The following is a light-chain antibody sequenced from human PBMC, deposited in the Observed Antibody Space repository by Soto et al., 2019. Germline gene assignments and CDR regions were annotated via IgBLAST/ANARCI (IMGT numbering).Light chain of an antibody. CDR1: SSDIGRYNY. CDR2: GVS. V-gene: IGLV2-14*01. J-gene: IGLJ1*01. Sequence: QSVLTQPASVSGSPGQSITISCTGTSSDIGRYNYVSWYQHHPGKAPQVMIYGVSNRPSGVSYRFSGSKSGNTASLTISGLQAEDEAEYYCSLGTTTSWAFGTGTKVTVL. CDR3: SLGTTTSWA.